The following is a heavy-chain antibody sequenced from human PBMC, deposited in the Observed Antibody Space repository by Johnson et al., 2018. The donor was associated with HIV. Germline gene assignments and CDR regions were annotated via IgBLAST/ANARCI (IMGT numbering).Heavy chain of an antibody. CDR3: ARGFWTGTPSDAFDI. CDR2: ISYDGSNN. V-gene: IGHV3-30*04. J-gene: IGHJ3*02. CDR1: GFTFSSYA. Sequence: SLRLSCAASGFTFSSYAMHWVRQAPGKGLVWVAVISYDGSNNYSADSVKGRFTISRDNSKNPLYLQMNSLRAEDTAVYYCARGFWTGTPSDAFDIWGQEKMVTVSS. D-gene: IGHD1-1*01.